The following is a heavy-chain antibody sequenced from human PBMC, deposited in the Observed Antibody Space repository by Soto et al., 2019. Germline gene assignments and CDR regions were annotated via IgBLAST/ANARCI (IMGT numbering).Heavy chain of an antibody. CDR1: GFTFSSYS. CDR3: ARSGAAAGTRFYYYYGMDV. J-gene: IGHJ6*02. V-gene: IGHV3-21*01. D-gene: IGHD6-13*01. Sequence: GGSLRLSCAVSGFTFSSYSMNWVRQAPGKGLEWVSSISSSSSYIYYADSVKGRFTISRDNAKNSLYLQMNSLRAEDTAVYYCARSGAAAGTRFYYYYGMDVWGQGTTVTVSS. CDR2: ISSSSSYI.